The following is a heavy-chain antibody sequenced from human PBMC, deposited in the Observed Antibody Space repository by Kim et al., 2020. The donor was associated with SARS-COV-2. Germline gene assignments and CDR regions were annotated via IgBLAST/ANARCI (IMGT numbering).Heavy chain of an antibody. CDR1: GFTFSNYY. CDR3: ARDSRFYYYGMEV. D-gene: IGHD3-3*01. Sequence: GGSLRLSCAASGFTFSNYYMSWIRQAPGKGLEWVSYISSSGSNIYYADSVKGRFTISRDNAKNSLYLQMNSLRDEDTAVYYCARDSRFYYYGMEVWGQGTTVTVSS. V-gene: IGHV3-11*01. CDR2: ISSSGSNI. J-gene: IGHJ6*02.